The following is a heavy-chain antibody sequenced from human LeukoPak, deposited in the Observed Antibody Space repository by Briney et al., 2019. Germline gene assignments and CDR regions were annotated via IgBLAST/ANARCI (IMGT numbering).Heavy chain of an antibody. D-gene: IGHD1-26*01. CDR3: AREGEKSGFDI. J-gene: IGHJ3*02. CDR2: IGSSGTTT. CDR1: GVIFGAYE. Sequence: GGSLRLSCAASGVIFGAYEMNWVRQAPGKGLEWLSYIGSSGTTTYYADSVKGRFTTSRDNAKNSFYLQMNSLTAEDTATYYCAREGEKSGFDIWGQGTMVTVSS. V-gene: IGHV3-48*03.